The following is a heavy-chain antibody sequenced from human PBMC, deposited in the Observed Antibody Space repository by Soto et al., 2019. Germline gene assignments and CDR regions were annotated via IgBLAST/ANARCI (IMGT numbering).Heavy chain of an antibody. CDR2: MNPGSGDT. V-gene: IGHV1-8*02. Sequence: AAVKVSCKTSGYTFTNNEVSWVRQATGQGLEWMGWMNPGSGDTGYAQKFKGRVTMTRDISIATAYMELNSLTSEYSAIYYCARMESFGSLNWFDPWGQGTLVTVSS. CDR1: GYTFTNNE. J-gene: IGHJ5*02. D-gene: IGHD5-18*01. CDR3: ARMESFGSLNWFDP.